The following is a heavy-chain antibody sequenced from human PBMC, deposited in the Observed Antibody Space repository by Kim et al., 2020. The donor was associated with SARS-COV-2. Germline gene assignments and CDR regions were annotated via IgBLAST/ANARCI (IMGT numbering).Heavy chain of an antibody. V-gene: IGHV3-23*01. J-gene: IGHJ6*02. CDR2: ISGSGGST. D-gene: IGHD2-15*01. CDR1: GFTFSNYA. CDR3: AKGVVVKASYYYGMDV. Sequence: GGSLRLSCAASGFTFSNYAMCWVRQAPGKGLEWVSAISGSGGSTYYADSVKGRFTISRDNSKNTLYLQMNSLRAEDTAVYYCAKGVVVKASYYYGMDVWGQWTTVTVSS.